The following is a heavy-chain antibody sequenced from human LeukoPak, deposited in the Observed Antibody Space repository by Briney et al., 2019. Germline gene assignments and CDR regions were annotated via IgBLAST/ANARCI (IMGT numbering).Heavy chain of an antibody. J-gene: IGHJ4*02. CDR3: ARAERSNRGSESYRHQFDY. CDR1: GYTFTGYY. D-gene: IGHD3-10*01. Sequence: ASVKVSCKASGYTFTGYYMHWVRQAPGQGLEWMGWINPNSGGTNYAQKFQGRVTMTRDTSISTAYMELSRLRSDDTAVYYCARAERSNRGSESYRHQFDYWGQGTLVTVSS. V-gene: IGHV1-2*02. CDR2: INPNSGGT.